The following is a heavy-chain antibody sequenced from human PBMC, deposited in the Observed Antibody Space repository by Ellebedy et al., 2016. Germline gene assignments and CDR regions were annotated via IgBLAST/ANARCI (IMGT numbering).Heavy chain of an antibody. CDR1: GFTFSGYA. Sequence: GGSLRLSCAASGFTFSGYAMHWVRQASGKGLEWVSYISSGSSTIYYADSVKGRFTISRDNAKNSLYLQMNSLRAEDTAVYYCARGFVGVRSSDYWGQGTLVTVSS. J-gene: IGHJ4*02. V-gene: IGHV3-48*04. D-gene: IGHD3-16*01. CDR3: ARGFVGVRSSDY. CDR2: ISSGSSTI.